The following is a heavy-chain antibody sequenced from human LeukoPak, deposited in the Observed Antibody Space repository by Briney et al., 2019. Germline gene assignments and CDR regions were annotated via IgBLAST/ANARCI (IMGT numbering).Heavy chain of an antibody. V-gene: IGHV4-30-4*01. CDR3: AREDFYYFDSSGYYLY. CDR1: GGSISSDDYY. Sequence: PSETLSLTCTVSGGSISSDDYYWSWIRQPPGKGLEWIGYIYYSGSPYYNPSLKSRVAMSVDTAKNQFSLKLSSVTVADTAVYYCAREDFYYFDSSGYYLYWGQGTLATVSS. CDR2: IYYSGSP. J-gene: IGHJ4*02. D-gene: IGHD3-22*01.